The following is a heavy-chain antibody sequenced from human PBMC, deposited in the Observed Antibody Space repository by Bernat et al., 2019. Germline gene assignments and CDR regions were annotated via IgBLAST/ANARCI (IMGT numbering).Heavy chain of an antibody. CDR1: GGSISSGGYY. Sequence: QVQLQESGPGLVKPSQTLSLTCTVSGGSISSGGYYWSWIRQHPGKGLEWIGYIYYSGSTYYNPSLKSRVTISVDTSKNQFSLKLSSVTAADTAMYYCARDWGIAVAGTEGWFDPWGQGTLVTVSS. V-gene: IGHV4-31*03. D-gene: IGHD6-19*01. CDR2: IYYSGST. J-gene: IGHJ5*02. CDR3: ARDWGIAVAGTEGWFDP.